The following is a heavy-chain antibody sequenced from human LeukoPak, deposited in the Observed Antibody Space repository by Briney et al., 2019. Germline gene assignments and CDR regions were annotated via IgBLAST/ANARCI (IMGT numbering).Heavy chain of an antibody. V-gene: IGHV1-24*01. CDR3: ATYIVVSSPKYYFDY. Sequence: ASVKVSCKVSGYTLTELSMHWVRQAPGKGLEWMGGFDPEDGEAIYAQKFQGRVTMTEDTSTDTAYMELSSLRSEDTAVYYCATYIVVSSPKYYFDYWGQGTLVTVSS. CDR1: GYTLTELS. CDR2: FDPEDGEA. J-gene: IGHJ4*02. D-gene: IGHD5-12*01.